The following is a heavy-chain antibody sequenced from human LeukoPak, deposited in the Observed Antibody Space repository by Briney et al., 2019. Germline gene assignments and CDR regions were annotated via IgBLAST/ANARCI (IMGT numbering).Heavy chain of an antibody. Sequence: GGSLRLSCAASGFTFNTYWMSWVRQVPGKGLEWVAVIPYDGSNKYYADSVKGRFTISRDNSKNTLYLQMNSLRAEDTAVYYCARDWGSSSHYYYYYMDVWGKGTTVTVSS. D-gene: IGHD6-6*01. CDR2: IPYDGSNK. CDR1: GFTFNTYW. CDR3: ARDWGSSSHYYYYYMDV. V-gene: IGHV3-30*03. J-gene: IGHJ6*03.